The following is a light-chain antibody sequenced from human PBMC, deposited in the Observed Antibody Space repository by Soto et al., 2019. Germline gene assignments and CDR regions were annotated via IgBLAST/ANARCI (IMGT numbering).Light chain of an antibody. CDR1: QSVSSSH. J-gene: IGKJ1*01. V-gene: IGKV3-20*01. CDR2: DTS. Sequence: EVELTQSPGTLSLSPGERATLSCGASQSVSSSHLAWCQQKRGQAPRLLIYDTSTRATGIPDRFSGSGSGTDFTLTISRLEPEDFAVYHCQQYGASPWTFGQGTKVDIK. CDR3: QQYGASPWT.